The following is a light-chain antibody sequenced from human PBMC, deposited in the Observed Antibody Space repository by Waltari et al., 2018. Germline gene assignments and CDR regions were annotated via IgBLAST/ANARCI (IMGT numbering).Light chain of an antibody. J-gene: IGKJ4*02. Sequence: EIVLTQSPATLSLSPGERATLSCRASQSVRKYLAWYQQKPGQAPRLLIYDTSNRETGIPARFTGSGSGTDFTLTISNVEPEDFAVYDCQQRNDWPLTFGGGTKVEIK. V-gene: IGKV3-11*01. CDR3: QQRNDWPLT. CDR1: QSVRKY. CDR2: DTS.